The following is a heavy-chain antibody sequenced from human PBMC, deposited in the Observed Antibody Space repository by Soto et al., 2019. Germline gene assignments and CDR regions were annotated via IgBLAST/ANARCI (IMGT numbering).Heavy chain of an antibody. CDR1: GGSISSYY. J-gene: IGHJ4*02. V-gene: IGHV4-59*08. Sequence: SETLCLTCTVSGGSISSYYWSWIRQPPGKGLEWIGYIYYSGSTNYNPSLKSRVTISVDTSKNQFSLKLSSVTAADTAVYYCASQYYDILTGYYKGDYWGQGTLVTVSS. CDR3: ASQYYDILTGYYKGDY. CDR2: IYYSGST. D-gene: IGHD3-9*01.